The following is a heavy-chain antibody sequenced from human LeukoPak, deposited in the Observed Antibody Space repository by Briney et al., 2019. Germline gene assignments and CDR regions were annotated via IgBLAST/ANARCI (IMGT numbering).Heavy chain of an antibody. CDR3: ARMFQYYYMDV. CDR2: IYSSGST. V-gene: IGHV4-59*01. CDR1: GGSISSYY. D-gene: IGHD3-10*02. J-gene: IGHJ6*03. Sequence: SETLSLTCTVSGGSISSYYWSWIRQPPGKGLEWIGYIYSSGSTNYNPSLKSRVTISVDTSRNQFSLKLSSVTAADTAMYYCARMFQYYYMDVWGKRTTVTVSS.